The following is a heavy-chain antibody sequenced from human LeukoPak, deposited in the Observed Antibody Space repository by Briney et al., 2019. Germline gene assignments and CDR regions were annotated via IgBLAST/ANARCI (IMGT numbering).Heavy chain of an antibody. CDR3: ARDRSSSYTRDWFDP. D-gene: IGHD6-13*01. J-gene: IGHJ5*02. CDR2: IYYSGST. CDR1: GGSISSYY. V-gene: IGHV4-59*12. Sequence: SETLSLTCTVSGGSISSYYWSWIRQPPGKGLEWIGYIYYSGSTNYNPSLKSRVAMSIDSSKSQFSLKLNSVTAADTAVYYCARDRSSSYTRDWFDPWGQGALVTVSS.